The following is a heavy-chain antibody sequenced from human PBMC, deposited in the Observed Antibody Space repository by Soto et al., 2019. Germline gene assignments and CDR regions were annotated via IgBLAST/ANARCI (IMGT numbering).Heavy chain of an antibody. Sequence: QLQLQESGPGLVKPSETLSLTCTVSGGSISSSSYYWGWIRQPPGKGLEWIGSIYYSGSTYYNPSLKSRVTISVDTSKNQFSLKLSSVTAADTAVYYCARHTFEYFGGYVRENWFDPWGQGTLVTVSS. CDR3: ARHTFEYFGGYVRENWFDP. CDR2: IYYSGST. V-gene: IGHV4-39*01. D-gene: IGHD3-10*02. CDR1: GGSISSSSYY. J-gene: IGHJ5*02.